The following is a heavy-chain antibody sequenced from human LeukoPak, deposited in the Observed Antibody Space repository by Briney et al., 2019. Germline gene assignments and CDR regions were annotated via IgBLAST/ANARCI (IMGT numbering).Heavy chain of an antibody. J-gene: IGHJ4*02. Sequence: ASVKVSCMPSRYTFTSYVIIGVRQPPRQGVDWMEWISAYNGNTNYEQKLQGRVTMTTDTSKSTAYMELRSLRSDDTAVYYCASGYCSAGSCYGLCDYWGQGTLVTVSS. CDR1: RYTFTSYV. V-gene: IGHV1-18*01. D-gene: IGHD2-15*01. CDR3: ASGYCSAGSCYGLCDY. CDR2: ISAYNGNT.